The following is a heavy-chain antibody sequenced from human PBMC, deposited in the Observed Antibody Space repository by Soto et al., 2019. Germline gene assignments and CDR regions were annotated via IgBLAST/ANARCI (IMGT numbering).Heavy chain of an antibody. CDR1: GGSISSGDNY. V-gene: IGHV4-30-4*01. CDR3: ARATYYYDSSAYY. D-gene: IGHD3-22*01. Sequence: QVQLQESGPGLVKPSQTLSLTCTVSGGSISSGDNYWSWIRQPPGKGLEWVGYIYYSGATYYNPSLKSRVTISVDTSKNQCSLKLSSVTAADTAVYYCARATYYYDSSAYYWGQGTLVTVSS. J-gene: IGHJ4*02. CDR2: IYYSGAT.